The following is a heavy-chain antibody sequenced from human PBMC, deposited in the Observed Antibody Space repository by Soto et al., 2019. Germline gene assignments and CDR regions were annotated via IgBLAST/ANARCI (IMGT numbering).Heavy chain of an antibody. J-gene: IGHJ6*03. CDR1: GGSISSYY. Sequence: QVQLQESGPGLVKPSETLSLTCTVSGGSISSYYWSWIRQSPGKGLQWIGYMYYSGDTNYNPSLKSRVTISVDTSKNQFSLKLSSVTAADTAVYYCARGSIRTYYMDVWGKGTTVTVSS. CDR3: ARGSIRTYYMDV. D-gene: IGHD3-10*01. CDR2: MYYSGDT. V-gene: IGHV4-59*01.